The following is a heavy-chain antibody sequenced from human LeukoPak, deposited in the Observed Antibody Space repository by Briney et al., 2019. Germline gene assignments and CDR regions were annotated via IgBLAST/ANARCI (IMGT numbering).Heavy chain of an antibody. Sequence: ASVKVSCKASGYTFTSYYMHWVRQAPGQGREWMGIINPSGGSTSYAQKFQGRVTMTRDMSTSTVYMELSSLRSEDTAVYYCARDLMGAYNWFDPWGQGTLVTVSS. CDR3: ARDLMGAYNWFDP. CDR1: GYTFTSYY. D-gene: IGHD1-26*01. J-gene: IGHJ5*02. CDR2: INPSGGST. V-gene: IGHV1-46*01.